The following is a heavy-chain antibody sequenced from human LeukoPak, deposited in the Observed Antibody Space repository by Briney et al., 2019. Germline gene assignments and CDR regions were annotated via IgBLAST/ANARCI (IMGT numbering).Heavy chain of an antibody. Sequence: GGPRVSCVAPGYTFCGSWMCCVREAPRKGLWWVSRIISDGSITSYADSVKGRFTISRDKAKNTLYLQMNSLRAEDTAVYYCARDRGGFTPDTPYGMDVWGQGTTVTVSS. J-gene: IGHJ6*02. D-gene: IGHD1-26*01. V-gene: IGHV3-74*01. CDR1: GYTFCGSW. CDR2: IISDGSIT. CDR3: ARDRGGFTPDTPYGMDV.